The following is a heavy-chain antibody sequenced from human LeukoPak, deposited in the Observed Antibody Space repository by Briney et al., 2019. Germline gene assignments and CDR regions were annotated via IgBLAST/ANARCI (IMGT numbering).Heavy chain of an antibody. Sequence: GRSLRLSCAASGFTFSSYGMHWVRQAPGKGLEWVAVIWYDGSNKYYADSVKGRFTISRDNSKNTLYLQMNSLRAEDTAVYYCARAQDCDILTGYYKRGYYFDYWGQGTLVTVSS. J-gene: IGHJ4*02. V-gene: IGHV3-33*01. CDR3: ARAQDCDILTGYYKRGYYFDY. D-gene: IGHD3-9*01. CDR2: IWYDGSNK. CDR1: GFTFSSYG.